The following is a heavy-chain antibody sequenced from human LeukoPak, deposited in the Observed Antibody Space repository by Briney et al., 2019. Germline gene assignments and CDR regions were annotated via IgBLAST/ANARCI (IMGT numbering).Heavy chain of an antibody. D-gene: IGHD6-6*01. CDR2: ISAYNGNT. J-gene: IGHJ3*02. V-gene: IGHV1-18*01. CDR3: ARLEARRDFALDAFDI. CDR1: GYTFTSYG. Sequence: GASVKVSCKASGYTFTSYGISWVRQAPGQGLEWMGWISAYNGNTNYAQKLQGRVTMTTDTSTSTAYMELRSLRSDDTAVYYCARLEARRDFALDAFDIWGQGTMVTVSS.